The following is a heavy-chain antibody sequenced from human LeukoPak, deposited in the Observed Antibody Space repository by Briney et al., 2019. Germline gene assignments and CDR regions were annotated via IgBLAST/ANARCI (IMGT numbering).Heavy chain of an antibody. CDR1: GFTFSTYS. J-gene: IGHJ4*02. V-gene: IGHV3-48*01. Sequence: PGGPLRLSCAASGFTFSTYSMNWVRQAPGKGLEWISYISSSNSTIYYADSVKGRFTISRDNAKNPLYLQMNSLRAEDTAVYYCASPFDYWGQGTLVTVSS. CDR2: ISSSNSTI. CDR3: ASPFDY.